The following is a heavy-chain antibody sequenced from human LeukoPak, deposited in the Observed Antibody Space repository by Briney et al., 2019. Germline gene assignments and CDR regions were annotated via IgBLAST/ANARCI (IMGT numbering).Heavy chain of an antibody. D-gene: IGHD6-13*01. V-gene: IGHV3-30*18. CDR3: AKEYSSSWYPGMDV. CDR2: ISYDGSNK. CDR1: GFTFSSYG. J-gene: IGHJ6*02. Sequence: GRSLRLSCAASGFTFSSYGMHWVRQAPGKGLEWVAVISYDGSNKYYADSVKGRFTISRDNSKNTLYLQMTGLGAEDSAVYYCAKEYSSSWYPGMDVWGQGTTVTVSS.